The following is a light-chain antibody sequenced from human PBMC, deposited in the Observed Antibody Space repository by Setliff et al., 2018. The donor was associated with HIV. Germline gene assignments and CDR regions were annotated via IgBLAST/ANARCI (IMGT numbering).Light chain of an antibody. CDR1: SSDVGGYRY. CDR2: EVR. Sequence: QSALTQPASVSGSPGQSITISCTGTSSDVGGYRYVSWYQQHPGKAPKLIIYEVRNRPSGVSNRFSGSKSGNTASLTISGLQAEDEADYYCSSYAITNTLPFGTGTKVTV. J-gene: IGLJ1*01. V-gene: IGLV2-14*01. CDR3: SSYAITNTLP.